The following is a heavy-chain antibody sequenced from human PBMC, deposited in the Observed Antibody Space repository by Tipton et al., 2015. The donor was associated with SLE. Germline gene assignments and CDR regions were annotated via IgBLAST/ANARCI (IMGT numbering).Heavy chain of an antibody. CDR2: IYYSGST. CDR1: GGSISSNY. D-gene: IGHD5-18*01. Sequence: TLSLTCTVSGGSISSNYWTWIRQSPGKGLKWIGDIYYSGSTNYNPSLKSRVTISVDTSKNQFSLKLSSVTAADTAVYYCARGPQRGYTYGPDYWGQGTLVTVSS. J-gene: IGHJ4*02. V-gene: IGHV4-59*01. CDR3: ARGPQRGYTYGPDY.